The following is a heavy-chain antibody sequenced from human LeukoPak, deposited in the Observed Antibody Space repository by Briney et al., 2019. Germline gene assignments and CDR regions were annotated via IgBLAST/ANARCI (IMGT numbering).Heavy chain of an antibody. CDR3: ATSYYYGSGSYYTPFDY. J-gene: IGHJ4*02. D-gene: IGHD3-10*01. CDR1: GYTLTELS. CDR2: FDPEDGET. Sequence: ASVTVSCKVSGYTLTELSMHWVRQAPGKGLEWMGGFDPEDGETIYAQKFQGRVTMTEDTSTDTAYMELSSLRSEDTAVYYCATSYYYGSGSYYTPFDYWGQGTLVTVSS. V-gene: IGHV1-24*01.